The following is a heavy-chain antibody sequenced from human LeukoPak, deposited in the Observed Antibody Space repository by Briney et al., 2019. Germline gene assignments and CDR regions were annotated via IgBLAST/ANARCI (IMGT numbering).Heavy chain of an antibody. J-gene: IGHJ4*02. V-gene: IGHV1-2*02. CDR2: INPNNGVT. Sequence: ASVKVSCKASGYTFIGYYIHWVRQAPGQGLEWMGWINPNNGVTNYAQRFQGRVTMTRDTSISTAFMEMSSLRSDEMAVYYCAREKNYSFDSWGQGTLVTVSS. CDR1: GYTFIGYY. D-gene: IGHD1-7*01. CDR3: AREKNYSFDS.